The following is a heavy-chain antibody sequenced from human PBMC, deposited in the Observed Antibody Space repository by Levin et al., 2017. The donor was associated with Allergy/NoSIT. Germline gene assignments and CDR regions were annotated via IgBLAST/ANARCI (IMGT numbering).Heavy chain of an antibody. CDR3: ARGFYYDNSGYYYFDY. J-gene: IGHJ4*02. CDR2: ISSSSDYI. D-gene: IGHD3-22*01. Sequence: GGSLRLSCAASRFTFSTYSMNWVRQAPGKGLEWVSSISSSSDYIYYADSVKGRFTISRDNAKNSLYLQMNSLKAEDTAVYYCARGFYYDNSGYYYFDYWGQGTLVTVSS. CDR1: RFTFSTYS. V-gene: IGHV3-21*01.